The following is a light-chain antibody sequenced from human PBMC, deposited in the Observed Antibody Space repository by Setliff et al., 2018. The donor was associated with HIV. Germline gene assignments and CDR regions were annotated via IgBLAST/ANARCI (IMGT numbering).Light chain of an antibody. V-gene: IGLV2-14*01. J-gene: IGLJ1*01. CDR1: NSDIGGYNY. Sequence: QSVLTQPASVSGSPGQSITISCTGTNSDIGGYNYVSWYQQLPGEAPKLIIFQLINRPSGVSDRLSGSKSGNTASLTISGLQAEDEADYYCSASRPSRTLVVFGTGTKVTVL. CDR2: QLI. CDR3: SASRPSRTLVV.